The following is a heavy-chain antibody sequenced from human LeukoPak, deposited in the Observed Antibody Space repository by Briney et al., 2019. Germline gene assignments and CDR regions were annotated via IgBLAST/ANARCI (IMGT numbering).Heavy chain of an antibody. Sequence: GESLKISCKGSGYSFTSYWIGWVRQMPGKGLEWMGIIYPDDSDTRYSPSLQGQVTISADKSISTAYLQWSSLKASDTAMYYCARLPEPYYYDSSGYFDYWGQGTLVTVSS. D-gene: IGHD3-22*01. CDR2: IYPDDSDT. CDR1: GYSFTSYW. CDR3: ARLPEPYYYDSSGYFDY. J-gene: IGHJ4*02. V-gene: IGHV5-51*01.